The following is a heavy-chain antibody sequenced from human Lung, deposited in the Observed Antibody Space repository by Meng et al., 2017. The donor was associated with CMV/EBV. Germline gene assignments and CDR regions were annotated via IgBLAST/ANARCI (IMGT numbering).Heavy chain of an antibody. V-gene: IGHV1-18*01. D-gene: IGHD6-13*01. Sequence: ASVXVSCKASGYTFTSYGISWVRQAPGQGLEWMGWISAYNGNTNYAQKLQGRVTMTTDTSTSTAYMELRSLRSDDTAVYYCARADIAAAGLSGMDVWGQGXTVTVSS. CDR3: ARADIAAAGLSGMDV. CDR2: ISAYNGNT. CDR1: GYTFTSYG. J-gene: IGHJ6*02.